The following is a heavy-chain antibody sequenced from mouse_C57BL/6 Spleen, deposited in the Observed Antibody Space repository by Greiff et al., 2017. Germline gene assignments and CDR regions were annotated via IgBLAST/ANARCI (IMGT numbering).Heavy chain of an antibody. Sequence: EVQLQQSGPELVKPGASVKIPCKASGYTFTDYNMDWVKQSHGKSLEWIGDINPNNGGTIYNQKFKGKATLTVDKSSSAAYMELRSLTSEDTAVYYGARGHYGYDPFAYWGQGTLVTVSA. CDR2: INPNNGGT. CDR1: GYTFTDYN. J-gene: IGHJ3*01. CDR3: ARGHYGYDPFAY. V-gene: IGHV1-18*01. D-gene: IGHD2-2*01.